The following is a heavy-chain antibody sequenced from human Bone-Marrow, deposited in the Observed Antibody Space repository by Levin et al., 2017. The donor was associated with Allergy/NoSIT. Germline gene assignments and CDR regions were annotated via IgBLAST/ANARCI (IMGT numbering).Heavy chain of an antibody. Sequence: MTGGSLRLSCAASGFTFNNAWMNWVRQAPGKGLEWVGLMKSKNDGGTIDYGAPVKGRFTISRDDSKNTLYLQMNGLKTEDTAVYYCTAHFFSEFWGQGALVSVSS. CDR3: TAHFFSEF. CDR1: GFTFNNAW. V-gene: IGHV3-15*07. J-gene: IGHJ4*02. CDR2: MKSKNDGGTI. D-gene: IGHD2/OR15-2a*01.